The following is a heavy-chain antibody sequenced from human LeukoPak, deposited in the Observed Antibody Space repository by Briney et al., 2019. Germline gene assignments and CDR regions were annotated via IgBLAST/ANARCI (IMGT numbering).Heavy chain of an antibody. CDR1: GGSISSGGYS. CDR2: IYHSGST. Sequence: SQTLSLTCAVSGGSISSGGYSWSWIRQPPGKGLEWIGYIYHSGSTYYNPSLKSRVTISVDRSKNQFSLKLSSVTAADTAVYYCASSHLGYCSGGSCLGAFDIWGQGTMVTDSS. J-gene: IGHJ3*02. D-gene: IGHD2-15*01. CDR3: ASSHLGYCSGGSCLGAFDI. V-gene: IGHV4-30-2*01.